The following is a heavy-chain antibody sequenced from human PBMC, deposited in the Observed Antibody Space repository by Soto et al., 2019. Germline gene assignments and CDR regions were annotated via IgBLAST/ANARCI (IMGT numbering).Heavy chain of an antibody. V-gene: IGHV3-48*02. CDR2: ISSSSSTI. CDR3: ARVKKRELYYYYYGMDV. Sequence: GGSLRLSCAASGFTFSSYSMNWVRQAPGKGLEWVSYISSSSSTIYYADSVKGRFTISRDNAKNSLYLQMNSLRDEDTAVYYCARVKKRELYYYYYGMDVWGQGTTVTVSS. CDR1: GFTFSSYS. J-gene: IGHJ6*02. D-gene: IGHD1-26*01.